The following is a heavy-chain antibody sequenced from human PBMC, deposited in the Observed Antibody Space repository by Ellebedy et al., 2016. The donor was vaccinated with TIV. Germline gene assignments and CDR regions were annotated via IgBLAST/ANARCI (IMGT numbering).Heavy chain of an antibody. V-gene: IGHV3-74*01. Sequence: HTGGSLRLSCTASGFTFSTYWMLWVRQASGKGLVWISHINDDGSTTTYADSVEGRFTISIDNAKNTLFLQMNSLSAEDTAQYFCARRNPSGYDPFLDSWGQGALVTVSS. CDR2: INDDGSTT. CDR1: GFTFSTYW. J-gene: IGHJ4*02. D-gene: IGHD5-12*01. CDR3: ARRNPSGYDPFLDS.